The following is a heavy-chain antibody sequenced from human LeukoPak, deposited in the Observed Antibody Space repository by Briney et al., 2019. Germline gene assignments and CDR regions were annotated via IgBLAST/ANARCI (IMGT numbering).Heavy chain of an antibody. V-gene: IGHV4-39*01. CDR1: GGSFSSTSYY. D-gene: IGHD3-10*01. J-gene: IGHJ6*03. CDR3: ARQTYDSGSGSYRPYYYMDV. Sequence: PSETLSLTCTVSGGSFSSTSYYWGWIRQPPGKGLEWIGSIYYSGSTYYNPSLKSRVTISIDTSKSQFSLKLTSVTAADTAVYYCARQTYDSGSGSYRPYYYMDVWGKGTTVTVSS. CDR2: IYYSGST.